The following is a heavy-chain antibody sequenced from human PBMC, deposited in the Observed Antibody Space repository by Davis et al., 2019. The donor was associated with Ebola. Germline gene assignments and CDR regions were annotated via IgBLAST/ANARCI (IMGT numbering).Heavy chain of an antibody. D-gene: IGHD6-13*01. J-gene: IGHJ4*02. CDR3: AKVFLLAAAGNDY. V-gene: IGHV1-58*01. CDR1: GFTFTSSA. Sequence: SVKVSCKASGFTFTSSAVQWVRQARGQRLEWIGWIVVGSGNTNYAQKFQGRVTMTRDTSTNTAYMELSRLTSDDTAVYYCAKVFLLAAAGNDYWGQGTLVTVGS. CDR2: IVVGSGNT.